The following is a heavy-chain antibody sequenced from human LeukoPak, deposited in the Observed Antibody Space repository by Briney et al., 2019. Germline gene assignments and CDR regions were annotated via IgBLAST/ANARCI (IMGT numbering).Heavy chain of an antibody. V-gene: IGHV4-4*07. Sequence: SETLSLTCTVSGGSISGFYWSWIRQPAGKGLEWIGRIYTSGSTNYNPSLKSRVTMSVDTSKNQFSLKLSSVTASDTAMYYCARHTGEGSHFQHWGQGSLVTVSS. J-gene: IGHJ1*01. CDR2: IYTSGST. D-gene: IGHD3-16*01. CDR1: GGSISGFY. CDR3: ARHTGEGSHFQH.